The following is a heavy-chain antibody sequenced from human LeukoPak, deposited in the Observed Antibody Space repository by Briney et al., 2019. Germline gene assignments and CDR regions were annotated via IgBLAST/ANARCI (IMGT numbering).Heavy chain of an antibody. V-gene: IGHV4-59*08. D-gene: IGHD6-19*01. Sequence: PSETLSLTCTVSGGSISSYYWSWIRQPPGKGLEWIGYIYYSGSTNYNPSLKSRVTISVDTSKNQFSLKLSSVTAADTAVYYCAARGGAVAGTDYWGQGTLVTVSS. CDR1: GGSISSYY. CDR3: AARGGAVAGTDY. CDR2: IYYSGST. J-gene: IGHJ4*02.